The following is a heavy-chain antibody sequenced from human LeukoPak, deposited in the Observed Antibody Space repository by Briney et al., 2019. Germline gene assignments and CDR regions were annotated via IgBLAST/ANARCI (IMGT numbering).Heavy chain of an antibody. Sequence: GGSLRLSCAASGFTFSSYAMHWVRQAPGKGLEWVAVISYDGSNKYYADSVKGRFTISRDNSKNTLYLQMNSLRAEDTAVYYCARDTSMREGHAVAGYLFDYWGQGTLVTVSS. CDR3: ARDTSMREGHAVAGYLFDY. J-gene: IGHJ4*02. CDR1: GFTFSSYA. D-gene: IGHD6-19*01. V-gene: IGHV3-30-3*01. CDR2: ISYDGSNK.